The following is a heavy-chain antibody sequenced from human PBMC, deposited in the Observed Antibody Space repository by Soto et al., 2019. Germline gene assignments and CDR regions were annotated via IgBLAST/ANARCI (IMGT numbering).Heavy chain of an antibody. J-gene: IGHJ5*02. CDR1: GGSISRYY. Sequence: SETLSLTCNVSGGSISRYYWSWIRQPPGKGLEWIGYIHYSGSTKYNPSLKSRVTISVDTSKNQFSLKLTSVTAADTAVYFCARVPAVASSIPSLWFDPWGQGTLVTVSS. CDR2: IHYSGST. CDR3: ARVPAVASSIPSLWFDP. V-gene: IGHV4-59*01. D-gene: IGHD6-19*01.